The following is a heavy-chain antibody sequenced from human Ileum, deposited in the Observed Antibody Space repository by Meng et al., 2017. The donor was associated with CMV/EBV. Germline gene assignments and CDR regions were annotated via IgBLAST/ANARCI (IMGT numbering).Heavy chain of an antibody. V-gene: IGHV1-2*06. CDR2: VNANSGCT. CDR3: ARVQLRGAATFDCRYAFDC. Sequence: ASVKVSCKASGYTFTGYYMHWVRQAPGQGLEWMGHVNANSGCTNYAQKFQGRVTMTRDTSTSTAYMELSRLSSDDTSFYYCARVQLRGAATFDCRYAFDCWGQGTLVTVSS. CDR1: GYTFTGYY. D-gene: IGHD2-15*01. J-gene: IGHJ4*02.